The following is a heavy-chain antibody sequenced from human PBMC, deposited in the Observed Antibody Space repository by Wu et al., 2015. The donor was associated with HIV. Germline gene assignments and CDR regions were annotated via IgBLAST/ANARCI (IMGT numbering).Heavy chain of an antibody. CDR3: ARECPDRRDGYIGRYWFDP. J-gene: IGHJ5*02. CDR2: INPNSGGT. CDR1: GYTFTGYY. V-gene: IGHV1-2*02. D-gene: IGHD5-24*01. Sequence: QVQLVQSGAEVKKPGASVKVSCKASGYTFTGYYMHWVRQAPGQGLEWMGWINPNSGGTNYAQKFQGRVTMTRDTSISTAYMELSRLRSDDTAVYYCARECPDRRDGYIGRYWFDPWGQGTLVTVSS.